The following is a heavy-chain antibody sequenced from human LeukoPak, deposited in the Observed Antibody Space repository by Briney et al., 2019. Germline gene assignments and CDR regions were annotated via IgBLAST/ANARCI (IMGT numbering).Heavy chain of an antibody. V-gene: IGHV3-33*06. CDR2: IWYDGSNK. CDR3: AKDTPYSSVWYNPHFDY. CDR1: GFTFSSYG. Sequence: GGSLRLSCAASGFTFSSYGMHWVRQAPGKGLEWVAAIWYDGSNKYYADSVKGRFTISRDNSKNTLYLQMNSLRAEDTAVYYCAKDTPYSSVWYNPHFDYWGQGTLVTVSS. D-gene: IGHD6-19*01. J-gene: IGHJ4*02.